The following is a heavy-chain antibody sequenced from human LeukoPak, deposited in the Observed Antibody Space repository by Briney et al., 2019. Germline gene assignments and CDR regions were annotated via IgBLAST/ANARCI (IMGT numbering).Heavy chain of an antibody. CDR3: ARHGYSYGEPDDAFDI. V-gene: IGHV4-39*01. CDR2: IYYSRST. J-gene: IGHJ3*02. CDR1: GGSISSSSYY. Sequence: PSETLSLTCTVSGGSISSSSYYWGWIRQPPGKGLEWIGSIYYSRSTYYNPSLKSRVTISVDTSKNQFSLKLSSVTAADTAVYYCARHGYSYGEPDDAFDIWGQGTMVTASS. D-gene: IGHD5-18*01.